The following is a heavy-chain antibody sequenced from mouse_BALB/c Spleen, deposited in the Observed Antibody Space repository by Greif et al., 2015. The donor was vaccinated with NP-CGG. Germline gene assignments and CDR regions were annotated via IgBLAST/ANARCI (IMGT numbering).Heavy chain of an antibody. V-gene: IGHV1-7*01. D-gene: IGHD4-1*01. CDR2: INPSTGYT. Sequence: QVQLQQSGAELAKPGASVKMSCKASGYTFTSYWMHWVKQRPGQGLEWIGYINPSTGYTEYNQKFKDKATLTADKSSSTAYMQLSSLTSEDPAVYYCARRELTGTGWFAYWGQGTLVTVSA. CDR3: ARRELTGTGWFAY. CDR1: GYTFTSYW. J-gene: IGHJ3*01.